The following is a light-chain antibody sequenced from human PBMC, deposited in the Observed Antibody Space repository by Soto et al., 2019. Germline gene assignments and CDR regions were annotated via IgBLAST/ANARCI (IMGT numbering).Light chain of an antibody. CDR1: FSDVGGYNS. CDR3: SSYAGSNNWV. CDR2: EVS. V-gene: IGLV2-8*01. Sequence: QSALTQPPSASGSPGQSVTISCTGTFSDVGGYNSVSWYQQYPGKAPQLLIYEVSKRPSGVPDRFSGSKSGNTASLTVSGLQGEDEADYYCSSYAGSNNWVFGGGTTVTVL. J-gene: IGLJ3*02.